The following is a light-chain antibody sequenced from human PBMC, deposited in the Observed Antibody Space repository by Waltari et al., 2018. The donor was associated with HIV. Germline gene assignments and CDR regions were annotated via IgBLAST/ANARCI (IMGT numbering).Light chain of an antibody. Sequence: QSALTQPASVSGAPGQSITISCTGTSRDVGGYRYVSWYQQHPGKAPKLRIFDVSNRPSGVSDRFSGSKSGDTASLTISGRQAEDEAHYFCSSYSSSTALVVFGGGTKVTVL. CDR3: SSYSSSTALVV. CDR2: DVS. CDR1: SRDVGGYRY. J-gene: IGLJ2*01. V-gene: IGLV2-14*03.